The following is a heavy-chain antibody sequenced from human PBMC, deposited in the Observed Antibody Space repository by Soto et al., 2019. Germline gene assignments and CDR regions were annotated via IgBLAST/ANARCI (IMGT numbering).Heavy chain of an antibody. Sequence: ASVKVSCKASGYTFTIYAMHWVRQAPGQRLEWMGWINAGNGNTKYSQKFQGRVTITRDTSASTAYMELSSLRSEDTAVYYCAQFGAVAGTSGRNWFDPWGQGTLVTVSS. CDR3: AQFGAVAGTSGRNWFDP. D-gene: IGHD6-19*01. V-gene: IGHV1-3*01. J-gene: IGHJ5*02. CDR2: INAGNGNT. CDR1: GYTFTIYA.